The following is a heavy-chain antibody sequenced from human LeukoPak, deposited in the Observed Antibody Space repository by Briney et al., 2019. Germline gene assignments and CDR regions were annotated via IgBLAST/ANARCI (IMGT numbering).Heavy chain of an antibody. CDR2: INPNNGGT. CDR1: GYTFNDYI. D-gene: IGHD3-22*01. J-gene: IGHJ5*02. CDR3: ARLDYYDSSGS. Sequence: SSVNVSCKASGYTFNDYIMDWVRQAPGRGLEWMGWINPNNGGTNDAQNFQGRVTMTRDTSISTAYMELSRLTSDDTAVYYCARLDYYDSSGSWGQGTRVTVSS. V-gene: IGHV1-2*02.